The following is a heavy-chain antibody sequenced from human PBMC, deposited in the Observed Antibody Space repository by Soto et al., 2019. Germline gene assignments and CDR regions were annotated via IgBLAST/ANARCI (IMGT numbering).Heavy chain of an antibody. CDR3: AKESGSSWYRRLPFDP. D-gene: IGHD6-13*01. CDR2: ISGSGGST. J-gene: IGHJ5*02. Sequence: GGSLRLSCAASGFTFSSYAMSWVRQAPGKGLEWVSAISGSGGSTYYADSVKGRFTISRENSKNTLYLQMNSLRAEDTAVYYCAKESGSSWYRRLPFDPWGQGTLVTVSS. CDR1: GFTFSSYA. V-gene: IGHV3-23*01.